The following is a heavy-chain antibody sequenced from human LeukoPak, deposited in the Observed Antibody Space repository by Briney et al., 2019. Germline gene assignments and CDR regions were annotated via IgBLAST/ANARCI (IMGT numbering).Heavy chain of an antibody. CDR3: ARGSDYDILTGYYPNWFDP. CDR1: GGSFSGYY. CDR2: INHSGST. D-gene: IGHD3-9*01. J-gene: IGHJ5*02. Sequence: PSETLSLTCAVYGGSFSGYYWSWIRQPPGKGLEWIGEINHSGSTNYNPSLKSRVIISVDTSKNQFSLKLSSVTAADTAVYYCARGSDYDILTGYYPNWFDPWGQGTLVTVSS. V-gene: IGHV4-34*01.